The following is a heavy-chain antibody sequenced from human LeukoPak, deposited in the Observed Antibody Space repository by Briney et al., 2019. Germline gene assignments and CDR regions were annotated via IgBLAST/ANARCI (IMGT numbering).Heavy chain of an antibody. CDR3: AREDYYGSYYYGMDV. CDR2: INTNTGNP. D-gene: IGHD3-10*01. J-gene: IGHJ6*02. CDR1: GYTFTSYA. Sequence: ASVTVSFTASGYTFTSYAMNWVRQAPGQGLEWMGWINTNTGNPTYAQGFTGRFVFSLDTSVSTAYLQISSLKAEDTAVYYCAREDYYGSYYYGMDVWGQGTTVTVSS. V-gene: IGHV7-4-1*02.